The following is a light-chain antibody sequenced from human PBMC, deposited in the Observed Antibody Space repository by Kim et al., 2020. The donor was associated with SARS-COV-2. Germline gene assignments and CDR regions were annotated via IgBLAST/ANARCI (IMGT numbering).Light chain of an antibody. Sequence: KTVPVSCTRSTGGVASNYVQWYQQRPDSAPATVFYEDKQRPSGVPDRFSGSIDITSNAASLTISGLKTEDEADFYCQSYDSDNHVVFGGGTQLTV. V-gene: IGLV6-57*03. CDR3: QSYDSDNHVV. CDR1: TGGVASNY. J-gene: IGLJ2*01. CDR2: EDK.